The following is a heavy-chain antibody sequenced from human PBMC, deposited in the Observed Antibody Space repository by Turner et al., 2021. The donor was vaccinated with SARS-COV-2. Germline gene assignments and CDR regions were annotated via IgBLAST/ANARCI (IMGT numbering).Heavy chain of an antibody. Sequence: QVQLAESGGGVVQPGRSRRLDCAASGFRLSPYAMHWVRQAPGKGLEWVVVIASDGTNKYNADSVKGRFTISRDNSKNTLYLQMNSLRTEDTAVYYCARDRDCSSTSCYNAFDIWGQGTMVTVSS. CDR1: GFRLSPYA. CDR2: IASDGTNK. V-gene: IGHV3-30-3*01. CDR3: ARDRDCSSTSCYNAFDI. D-gene: IGHD2-2*02. J-gene: IGHJ3*02.